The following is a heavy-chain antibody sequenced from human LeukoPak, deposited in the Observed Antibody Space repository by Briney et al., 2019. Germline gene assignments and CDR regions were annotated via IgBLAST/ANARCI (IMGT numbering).Heavy chain of an antibody. V-gene: IGHV3-23*01. CDR3: AKTYYYDRSGYSID. Sequence: GGSLRLSCAASGFTFSTYGMSWVRQAPGKGLEWVSVISGSGDTTYYADSVKGRFTISRDNSKNTLYLQLNSLRAEDTAVYYCAKTYYYDRSGYSIDWGQGTLVTVSS. J-gene: IGHJ4*02. CDR1: GFTFSTYG. D-gene: IGHD3-22*01. CDR2: ISGSGDTT.